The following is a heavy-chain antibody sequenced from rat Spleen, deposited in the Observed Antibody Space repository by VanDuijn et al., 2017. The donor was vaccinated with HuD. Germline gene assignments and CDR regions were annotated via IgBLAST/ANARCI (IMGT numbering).Heavy chain of an antibody. D-gene: IGHD1-9*01. J-gene: IGHJ2*01. V-gene: IGHV5-25*01. CDR3: ARHYTYYGYNYFDY. CDR1: GFTFSNYD. Sequence: EVQLVESGGGLVQPGRSLKLSCAASGFTFSNYDMAWVRQAPTKGLEWVASISPSGGITYYRDSVKGRFTISRDNAKSTLYLQMNSLRSEDTATYYCARHYTYYGYNYFDYWGQGVMVTVSP. CDR2: ISPSGGIT.